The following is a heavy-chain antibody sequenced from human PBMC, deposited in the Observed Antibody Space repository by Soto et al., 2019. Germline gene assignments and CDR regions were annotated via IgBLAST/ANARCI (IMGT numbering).Heavy chain of an antibody. CDR1: GGSISSGGYS. J-gene: IGHJ3*02. V-gene: IGHV4-30-2*01. Sequence: QLQLQESGSGLVKPSQTLSLICAVSGGSISSGGYSWSWIRQPPGKGLEWIGYIYYGSTYYNPSLKSRVTISVDRSKNQFSLKLSSVTAADTAVYYCARTPDIWGQGTMVTVSS. CDR3: ARTPDI. CDR2: IYYGST.